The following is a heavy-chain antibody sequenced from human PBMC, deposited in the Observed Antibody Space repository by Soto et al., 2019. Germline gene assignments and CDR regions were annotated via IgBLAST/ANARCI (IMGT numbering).Heavy chain of an antibody. CDR2: IHYDGKS. Sequence: EVQLVESGGGLVQPGGSLRLSCVASGFTIYRIDMIWVRQAPGKGLEWLAHIHYDGKSFYADSVRGRFTISKDNSRNTLSFQMNSLRSEDTAVYYCAAYGPNSGDGYWGQGTLVTVSS. J-gene: IGHJ4*02. CDR3: AAYGPNSGDGY. D-gene: IGHD4-17*01. V-gene: IGHV3-66*01. CDR1: GFTIYRID.